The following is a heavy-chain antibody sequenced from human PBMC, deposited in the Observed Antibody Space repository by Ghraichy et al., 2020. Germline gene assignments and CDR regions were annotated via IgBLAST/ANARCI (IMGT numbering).Heavy chain of an antibody. D-gene: IGHD3-22*01. CDR3: ARDRYYYDSSGYHALDP. V-gene: IGHV4-59*01. J-gene: IGHJ5*02. Sequence: SQTLSLTCTVSGGSISTYYWSWIRQPPGKGLEWIGYIYYSGSTNYNPSLKSRVSISVDASTNQFSLKLRSVTAADTAVYYCARDRYYYDSSGYHALDPWGQGTLVTVSS. CDR1: GGSISTYY. CDR2: IYYSGST.